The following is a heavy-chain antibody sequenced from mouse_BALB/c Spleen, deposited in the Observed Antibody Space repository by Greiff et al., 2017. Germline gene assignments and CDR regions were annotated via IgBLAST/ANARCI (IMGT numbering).Heavy chain of an antibody. Sequence: VHVKQSGAELVRPGALVKLSCKASGFNIKDYYMHWVKQRPEQGLEWIGWIDPENGNTIYDPKFQGKASITADTSSNTAYLQLSSLTSEDTAVYYCARDDGYYGRVDYWGQGTSVTVSS. J-gene: IGHJ4*01. CDR1: GFNIKDYY. CDR2: IDPENGNT. CDR3: ARDDGYYGRVDY. D-gene: IGHD2-3*01. V-gene: IGHV14-1*02.